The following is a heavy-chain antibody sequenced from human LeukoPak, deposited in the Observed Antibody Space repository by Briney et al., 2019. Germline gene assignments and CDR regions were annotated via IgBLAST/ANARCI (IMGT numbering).Heavy chain of an antibody. CDR2: IYYSGST. D-gene: IGHD2-2*01. CDR3: ARVSPDIVVVPAAPWLDY. V-gene: IGHV4-61*08. CDR1: GGSISSGDYY. J-gene: IGHJ4*02. Sequence: SQTLSLTCTVSGGSISSGDYYWSWIRQPPGKGLEWIGYIYYSGSTNYNPSLKSRVTISVDTSKNQFSLKLSSVTAADTAVYYCARVSPDIVVVPAAPWLDYWGQGTLVTVSS.